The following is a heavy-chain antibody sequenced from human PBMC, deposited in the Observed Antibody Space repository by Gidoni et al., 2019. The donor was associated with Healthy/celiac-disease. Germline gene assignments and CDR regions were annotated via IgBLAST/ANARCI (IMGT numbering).Heavy chain of an antibody. V-gene: IGHV1-69*01. CDR3: AIKLRKLVAFNWFDP. CDR2: IIPIFGTA. Sequence: QVQLVQSGAEVKKPGSSVKVSSTASGGTISSYTISWVRQAPGQGLEWMGGIIPIFGTANYAQKFQGRVTITADESTSTAYMELSSLRSEDTAVYYCAIKLRKLVAFNWFDPWGQGTLVTVSS. D-gene: IGHD5-12*01. J-gene: IGHJ5*02. CDR1: GGTISSYT.